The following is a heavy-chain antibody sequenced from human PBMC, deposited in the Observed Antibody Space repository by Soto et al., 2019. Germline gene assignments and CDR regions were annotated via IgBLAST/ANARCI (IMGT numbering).Heavy chain of an antibody. CDR1: GEGVARKS. CDR2: INPSGGST. CDR3: ARTNVGSGWYGAFDI. J-gene: IGHJ3*02. D-gene: IGHD6-19*01. Sequence: PVEVTSKECGEGVARKSRRWVRQAPGKGLEWMGIINPSGGSTSYAERFQDRVTMTRDTSTSTVYMELSSLTSEDTAVYYCARTNVGSGWYGAFDIWGQGTVVTVSS. V-gene: IGHV1-46*01.